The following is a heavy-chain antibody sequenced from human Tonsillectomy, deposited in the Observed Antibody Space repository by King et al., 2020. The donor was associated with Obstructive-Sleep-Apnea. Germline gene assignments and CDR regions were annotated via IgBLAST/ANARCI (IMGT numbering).Heavy chain of an antibody. CDR2: ISYDGGYK. Sequence: VQPVESGGGVVQPGGSLKLSCAASGFTFSTYTMYWVRQAPGKGLEWVSLISYDGGYKFYADSVKGRFTISRDNSQNNLSLQMNSLRAEDTALYYCARENYNDYPLVYGMDVWGQGTTVTVSS. J-gene: IGHJ6*02. V-gene: IGHV3-30*04. D-gene: IGHD4-11*01. CDR3: ARENYNDYPLVYGMDV. CDR1: GFTFSTYT.